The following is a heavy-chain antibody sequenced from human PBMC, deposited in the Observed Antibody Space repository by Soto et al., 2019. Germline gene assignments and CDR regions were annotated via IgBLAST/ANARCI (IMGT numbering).Heavy chain of an antibody. D-gene: IGHD2-2*01. V-gene: IGHV1-69*06. CDR1: GGTLSSYA. CDR2: IIPMFGTT. J-gene: IGHJ4*02. CDR3: ARGFVVIPGTRGDYFDY. Sequence: QVQLVQSGAEVKKPGSSVKVSCKASGGTLSSYAIIWVRQAPGQGLEWMGGIIPMFGTTNYAQKFQGRVTITADRSTSTAYMELSSLRSQDTAVYYCARGFVVIPGTRGDYFDYWGQGTLVTVSS.